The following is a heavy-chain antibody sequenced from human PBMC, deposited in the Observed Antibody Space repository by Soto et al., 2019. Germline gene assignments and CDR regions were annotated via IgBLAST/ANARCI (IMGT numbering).Heavy chain of an antibody. V-gene: IGHV4-59*01. J-gene: IGHJ4*02. Sequence: QVQLQESGPGLVKPSETLSLTCTVSGGSINNYYWSWIRQPPGKGLEWIGYIYYSGSTNYNPSLKSRSTISVDTSKNHFSLKLSSVTAADTAVYYCARRYGGNFDYWGQGTLVTVSS. CDR3: ARRYGGNFDY. CDR1: GGSINNYY. D-gene: IGHD1-26*01. CDR2: IYYSGST.